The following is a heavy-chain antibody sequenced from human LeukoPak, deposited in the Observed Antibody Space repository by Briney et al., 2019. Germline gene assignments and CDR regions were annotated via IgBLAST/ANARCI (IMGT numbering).Heavy chain of an antibody. CDR1: GFTFNSFG. J-gene: IGHJ4*02. Sequence: GRSLRLSCAASGFTFNSFGMHWVHQGPGKGLEWLAVISFDGSNKYFADSVKGRFSISRDNSKNTLDLQMNSLRAEDTAVYYCAKDFHTVTTFDYWGQGTLVTVSS. V-gene: IGHV3-30*18. CDR2: ISFDGSNK. CDR3: AKDFHTVTTFDY. D-gene: IGHD4-11*01.